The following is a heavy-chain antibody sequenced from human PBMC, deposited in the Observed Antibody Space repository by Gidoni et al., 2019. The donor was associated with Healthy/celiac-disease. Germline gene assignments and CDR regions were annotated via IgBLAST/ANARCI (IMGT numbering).Heavy chain of an antibody. Sequence: VQLLESGGGLVQPGGSLRLSCSASRSTFSSCAMSWFRQAPVKGLEWVSAISGSGGSTYYADSVKGRFTISRDNSKNTLYLQMNSLRAEDTAVYYCAKVGDGVAFRYWGQGTLVTVSS. D-gene: IGHD3-16*01. V-gene: IGHV3-23*01. CDR1: RSTFSSCA. CDR3: AKVGDGVAFRY. CDR2: ISGSGGST. J-gene: IGHJ4*02.